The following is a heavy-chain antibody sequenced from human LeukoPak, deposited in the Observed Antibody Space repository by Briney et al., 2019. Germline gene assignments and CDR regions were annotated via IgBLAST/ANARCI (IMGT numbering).Heavy chain of an antibody. J-gene: IGHJ3*02. CDR2: IFPGDSDT. D-gene: IGHD3-9*01. Sequence: GESLKISCEASGYSFTTYWIGWVRQMPGKGLEWMGIIFPGDSDTTYSPSFQGQVTISADRSISIAYLQWSSLKASDTAMYYCARRSYDILTGYHGAFDIWGQGTTVTVSA. CDR1: GYSFTTYW. CDR3: ARRSYDILTGYHGAFDI. V-gene: IGHV5-51*01.